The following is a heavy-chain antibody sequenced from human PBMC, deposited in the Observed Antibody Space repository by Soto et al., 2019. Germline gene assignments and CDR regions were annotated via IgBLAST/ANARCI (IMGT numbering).Heavy chain of an antibody. CDR2: IFWNSDRI. CDR3: LSETSPGGLDH. J-gene: IGHJ4*02. V-gene: IGHV3-9*02. D-gene: IGHD2-2*01. Sequence: EVQLVESGGGLVQPGRSLRLSCEASGFTSNDYAMHWIRQVPGKGLEWVSGIFWNSDRIDYAGSVKGRFTISRDNAKNSLYLQMSSLSPEDSALYYCLSETSPGGLDHWGQGTLVTVSS. CDR1: GFTSNDYA.